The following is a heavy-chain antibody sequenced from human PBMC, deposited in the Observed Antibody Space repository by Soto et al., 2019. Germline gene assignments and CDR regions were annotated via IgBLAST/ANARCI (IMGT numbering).Heavy chain of an antibody. V-gene: IGHV3-30*03. CDR1: GFSFRNNG. J-gene: IGHJ4*02. D-gene: IGHD4-4*01. Sequence: QVHLVESGGGVVQPGRSLRLSCAASGFSFRNNGMHWVRQAPGKGLEFVAVISYDGGHEDYADSVKGRFTISRDNSKNMLFLQMNSLRPDDTAVYYCASDSGGYSKYVDYWGQGTLVTVSS. CDR2: ISYDGGHE. CDR3: ASDSGGYSKYVDY.